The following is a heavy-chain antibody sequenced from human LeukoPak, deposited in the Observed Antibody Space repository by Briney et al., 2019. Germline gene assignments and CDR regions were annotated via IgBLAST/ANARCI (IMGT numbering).Heavy chain of an antibody. J-gene: IGHJ5*02. V-gene: IGHV4-39*07. CDR1: GGSISSYY. CDR2: IYYSGST. CDR3: ARDAGGEIGVWFDP. D-gene: IGHD3-10*01. Sequence: SETLSLTCTVSGGSISSYYWGWIRQPPGKGLEWIGSIYYSGSTYYNPSLKSRVTISVDTSKNQFSLKLSSVTAADTAVYYCARDAGGEIGVWFDPWGQGTLVTVSS.